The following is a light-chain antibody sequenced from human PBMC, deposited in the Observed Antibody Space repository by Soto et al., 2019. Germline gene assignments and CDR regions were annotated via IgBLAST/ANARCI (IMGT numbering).Light chain of an antibody. CDR2: DAS. J-gene: IGKJ5*01. Sequence: EIVLPQYPATLSLSPGERATLSCRASQSVSSYLAWYQQKPGQAPRVLIYDASNRATGIPVRFSGSGSGTDFTLTISSLEPEDFAVYYCQQRSNWPITFGQGTRLEIK. CDR3: QQRSNWPIT. V-gene: IGKV3-11*01. CDR1: QSVSSY.